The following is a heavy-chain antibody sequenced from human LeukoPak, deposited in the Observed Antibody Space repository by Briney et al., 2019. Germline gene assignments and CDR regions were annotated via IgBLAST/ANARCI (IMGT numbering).Heavy chain of an antibody. J-gene: IGHJ4*02. Sequence: SETLSLTCTVSGGSTSSYYWSWIRQPPGKGLEWIGYIYYSGSTNYNPSLKSRVTISVDTSKNQFSLKLSSVTAADTAVYYCARVHYGSGIDYWGQGTLVTVSS. CDR2: IYYSGST. CDR3: ARVHYGSGIDY. CDR1: GGSTSSYY. V-gene: IGHV4-59*01. D-gene: IGHD3-10*01.